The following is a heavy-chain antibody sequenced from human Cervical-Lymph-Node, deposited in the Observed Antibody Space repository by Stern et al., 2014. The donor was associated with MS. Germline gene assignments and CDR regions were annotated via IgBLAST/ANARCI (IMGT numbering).Heavy chain of an antibody. Sequence: VQLVESGGGLVQPGGSLRLSCAASGFTFSSYDMHWVRHGTGKGLEWVSAIDTAGDPFYPGSVKGRFTISREDAKNSLYLQMNSLRAGDTAVYYCARGRRGYMVSTPYGMDVWGQGTTVTVSS. J-gene: IGHJ6*02. CDR2: IDTAGDP. CDR3: ARGRRGYMVSTPYGMDV. V-gene: IGHV3-13*05. D-gene: IGHD5/OR15-5a*01. CDR1: GFTFSSYD.